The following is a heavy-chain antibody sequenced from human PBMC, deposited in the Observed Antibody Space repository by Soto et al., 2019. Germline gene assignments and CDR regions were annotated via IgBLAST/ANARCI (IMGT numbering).Heavy chain of an antibody. J-gene: IGHJ5*02. CDR3: AGVIRGAYYNSPLDT. V-gene: IGHV1-2*02. D-gene: IGHD3-10*01. CDR2: INPHRGGA. Sequence: VSVKVSCKASGYTFTGYFMHWVLQAPGQRLDRMGLINPHRGGADYAQSFQGRVTTTRDTPISTVYMELGRLRFDDTAVYFCAGVIRGAYYNSPLDTWGQGTGVPGS. CDR1: GYTFTGYF.